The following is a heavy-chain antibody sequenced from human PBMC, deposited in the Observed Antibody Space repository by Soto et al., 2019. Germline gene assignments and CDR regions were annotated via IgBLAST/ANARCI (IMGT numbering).Heavy chain of an antibody. D-gene: IGHD1-1*01. CDR2: ISYDGSNK. CDR1: GFTFSSYA. V-gene: IGHV3-30-3*01. J-gene: IGHJ6*02. CDR3: ARDRLRYNCNGFPYYYYGMDV. Sequence: QVQLVESGGGVVQPGRSLRLSCAASGFTFSSYAMHWVRQAPGKGLEWVAVISYDGSNKYYADSVKGRFTISRDNSKNTLYLQMNSLRAEDTAVYYCARDRLRYNCNGFPYYYYGMDVWGQGTTVTVSS.